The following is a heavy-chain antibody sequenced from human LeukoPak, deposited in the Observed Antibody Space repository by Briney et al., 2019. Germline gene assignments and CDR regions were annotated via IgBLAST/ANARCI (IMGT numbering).Heavy chain of an antibody. CDR1: GFTFSSYW. J-gene: IGHJ4*02. V-gene: IGHV3-7*01. CDR2: IQQDGSKK. Sequence: PGGSLRLSCAASGFTFSSYWMSWVRQAPGKGLERVANIQQDGSKKYYVDSVKGRFTISRDNAKNSLYLQMNSLRAEDTAVYYCARDTPLDMSSSGKFDYWGQGTLVTVSS. CDR3: ARDTPLDMSSSGKFDY. D-gene: IGHD6-6*01.